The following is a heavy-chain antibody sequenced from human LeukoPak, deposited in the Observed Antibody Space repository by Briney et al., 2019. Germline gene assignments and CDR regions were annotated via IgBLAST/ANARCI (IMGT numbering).Heavy chain of an antibody. CDR1: GGSFSGYY. V-gene: IGHV4-34*01. CDR3: ARGRLSYSHYGMDV. Sequence: SETLSLTCAVYGGSFSGYYWSWIRQPPGKGLEWIGEINHSGSTNYNPSLKSRVTISVDTSKNQFSLKLSSVTAADTAVYYCARGRLSYSHYGMDVWGQGTTVTVSS. CDR2: INHSGST. D-gene: IGHD6-13*01. J-gene: IGHJ6*02.